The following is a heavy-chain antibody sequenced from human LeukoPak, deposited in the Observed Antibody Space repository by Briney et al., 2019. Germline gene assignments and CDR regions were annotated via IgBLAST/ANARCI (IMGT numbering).Heavy chain of an antibody. CDR1: GGSISSYY. J-gene: IGHJ4*02. D-gene: IGHD6-13*01. CDR3: ARHPRIGSSWYRSRSRYYFDY. V-gene: IGHV4-59*08. Sequence: SETLSLTCTVSGGSISSYYCSWIRQPPGKGLEWIGYIYYSGSTNYNPSLKSRVTISVDTSKNQFSLKLSSVTAADTAVYYCARHPRIGSSWYRSRSRYYFDYWGQGTLVTVSS. CDR2: IYYSGST.